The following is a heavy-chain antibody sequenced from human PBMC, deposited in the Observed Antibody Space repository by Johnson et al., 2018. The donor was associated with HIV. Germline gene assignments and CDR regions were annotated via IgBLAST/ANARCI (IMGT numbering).Heavy chain of an antibody. D-gene: IGHD6-6*01. CDR3: ARVSSIAALWDAFDI. CDR2: ISYDGSNK. CDR1: GFTFSSYA. V-gene: IGHV3-30-3*01. Sequence: QVQLVESGGGVVQPGGSLRLSCAASGFTFSSYAMHWVRQAPGKGLEWVAVISYDGSNKYYADSVKGRFTISRDNSKNTLYLQMNSLRAEDTAMYYCARVSSIAALWDAFDIWGQGTMVTVSS. J-gene: IGHJ3*02.